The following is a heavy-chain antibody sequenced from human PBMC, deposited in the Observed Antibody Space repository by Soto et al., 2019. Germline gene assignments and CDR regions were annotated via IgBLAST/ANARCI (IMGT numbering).Heavy chain of an antibody. CDR3: ASAEYSSSAGIYYYYGMDV. CDR1: GYSFTSYW. J-gene: IGHJ6*02. V-gene: IGHV5-51*01. D-gene: IGHD6-6*01. CDR2: IYPGDSDT. Sequence: ESLKISCKGSGYSFTSYWIGWVRQMPGKGLEWMGIIYPGDSDTRYSPSFQGQVTISADKSISTAYLQWSSLKASDTAMYYCASAEYSSSAGIYYYYGMDVWGQGTTVTGLL.